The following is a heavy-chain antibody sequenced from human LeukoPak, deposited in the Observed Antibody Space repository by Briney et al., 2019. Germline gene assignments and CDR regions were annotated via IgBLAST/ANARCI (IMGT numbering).Heavy chain of an antibody. Sequence: GGSLRLSCVASGFTFSSYWMHWVRQAPGKGLVWVSRINSDGSSTTYADSVKGRFTISRDNAENTLYLQMNSLRAEDAAMYYCARQYSYDSSGYYPWDYWGQGTLVTVSS. J-gene: IGHJ4*02. D-gene: IGHD3-22*01. CDR3: ARQYSYDSSGYYPWDY. CDR1: GFTFSSYW. CDR2: INSDGSST. V-gene: IGHV3-74*01.